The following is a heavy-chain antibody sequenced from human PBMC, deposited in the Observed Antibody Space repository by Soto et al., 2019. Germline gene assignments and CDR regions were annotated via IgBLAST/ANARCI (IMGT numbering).Heavy chain of an antibody. J-gene: IGHJ6*02. D-gene: IGHD2-2*01. Sequence: EVQLLESGGGLVQPGGSLRLSCAASGFTFSSYAMKWVRQAPGKGLEWVSLIGESGTPTYYADSVKGRFTISRDNSGNTLFLEMYSLRAEDTAVYYCARYIPGVRYYGMDVWGQGITATVSS. V-gene: IGHV3-23*01. CDR3: ARYIPGVRYYGMDV. CDR2: IGESGTPT. CDR1: GFTFSSYA.